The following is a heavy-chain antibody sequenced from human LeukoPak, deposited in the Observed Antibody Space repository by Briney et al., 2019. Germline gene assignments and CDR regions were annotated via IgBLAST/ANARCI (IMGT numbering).Heavy chain of an antibody. D-gene: IGHD2-2*02. J-gene: IGHJ3*01. CDR1: GFSLRSSGVG. CDR2: IYWDDVK. Sequence: ESGPTLVKPTDTLTLTCTFSGFSLRSSGVGVVWVRQPPGKALEWLALIYWDDVKRYSSYLKSRLTITKDTSKNQVVLTMTNMDPVDTATYYCAHRDLYCSSASCYSADAFDLWGQGTMVTVSS. V-gene: IGHV2-5*02. CDR3: AHRDLYCSSASCYSADAFDL.